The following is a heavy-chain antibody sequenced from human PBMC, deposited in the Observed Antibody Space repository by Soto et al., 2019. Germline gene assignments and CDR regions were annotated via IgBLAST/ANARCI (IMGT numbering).Heavy chain of an antibody. V-gene: IGHV3-30*04. CDR1: RFTFSSYA. CDR2: ISYDGRQK. Sequence: QVQLVESGGGVVQPGRSLRLSCAASRFTFSSYAMHWVRQAPGKGLEWVAVISYDGRQKHYVDSVKGRFTISRDESDTTLYLQMNSLRPEDTAVYYCAKDGYFDTYYFDHWGQGTLVTVSS. CDR3: AKDGYFDTYYFDH. D-gene: IGHD3-9*01. J-gene: IGHJ4*02.